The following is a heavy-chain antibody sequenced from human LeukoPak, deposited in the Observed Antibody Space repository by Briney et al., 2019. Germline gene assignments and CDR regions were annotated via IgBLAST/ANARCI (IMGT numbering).Heavy chain of an antibody. J-gene: IGHJ4*02. Sequence: NPSETLSLTCTVSGGSISSSSYYWGWIRQPPGKGLEWIGRIYTSGSTNYNPSLKSRVTISVDTSKNQFSLKLSSVTAADTAVYYCARDRYDFWSGFIDYWGQGTLVTVSS. CDR3: ARDRYDFWSGFIDY. CDR1: GGSISSSSYY. CDR2: IYTSGST. D-gene: IGHD3-3*01. V-gene: IGHV4-39*07.